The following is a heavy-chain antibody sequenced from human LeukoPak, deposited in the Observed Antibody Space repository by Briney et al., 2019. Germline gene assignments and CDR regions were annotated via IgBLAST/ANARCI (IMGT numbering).Heavy chain of an antibody. Sequence: GASVKVSCKTSGYIFSNHYIHWVRQALGQGPEWMGIIRPSSGRADYTQKFQGRVTMTRDMSTTTVYTELTTLGSDDTAVYFCAREPPESYYFDYWGQGTLVTVSS. CDR3: AREPPESYYFDY. CDR2: IRPSSGRA. D-gene: IGHD2/OR15-2a*01. CDR1: GYIFSNHY. J-gene: IGHJ4*02. V-gene: IGHV1-46*01.